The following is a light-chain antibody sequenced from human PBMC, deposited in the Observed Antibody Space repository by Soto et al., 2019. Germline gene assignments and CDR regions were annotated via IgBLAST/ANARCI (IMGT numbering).Light chain of an antibody. CDR2: WAS. CDR3: QQYDSSNFPT. CDR1: QSILYSANNKNY. Sequence: DIVMTQSPDSLAVSLGERATINCKSSQSILYSANNKNYLAWYQQKPGQPPNLLIYWASTRESGVPDRFSGSGSGTDFTLTISSLQAEDVAVYYCQQYDSSNFPTFGGGTKVEIK. V-gene: IGKV4-1*01. J-gene: IGKJ4*01.